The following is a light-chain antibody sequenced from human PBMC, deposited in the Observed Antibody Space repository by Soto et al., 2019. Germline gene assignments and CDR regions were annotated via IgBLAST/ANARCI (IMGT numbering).Light chain of an antibody. CDR3: QSYDSSLSGWV. CDR2: EVN. CDR1: TSDVGGYDV. Sequence: QSALTQPASVSGSPGQSITISCSGTTSDVGGYDVVSWYQQHPGKAPKLMIFEVNQRPSGVSDRFSGSKSGNTASLTISGLQAGDEADYYCQSYDSSLSGWVFGGGTKLTVL. V-gene: IGLV2-23*02. J-gene: IGLJ3*02.